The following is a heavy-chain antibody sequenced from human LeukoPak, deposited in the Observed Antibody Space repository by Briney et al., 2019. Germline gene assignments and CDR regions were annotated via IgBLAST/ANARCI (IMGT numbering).Heavy chain of an antibody. CDR3: ACREFYSPWPGP. CDR1: GYSFTSYW. J-gene: IGHJ5*02. Sequence: PGESLKISCKGSGYSFTSYWIGWVRQTPGKGLEWMGVIYPGDSRTRYNPSFEGQVTISADNSITTAYLQWSSLKASDTAIYYCACREFYSPWPGPWGQGTLVTVSS. CDR2: IYPGDSRT. D-gene: IGHD5-18*01. V-gene: IGHV5-51*03.